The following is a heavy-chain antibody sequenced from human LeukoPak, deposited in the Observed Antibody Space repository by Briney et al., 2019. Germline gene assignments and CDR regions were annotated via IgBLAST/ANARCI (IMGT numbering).Heavy chain of an antibody. D-gene: IGHD4-17*01. Sequence: GGSLRLSCAASGFPFSTYAMSWVRQAPGKGLEGVSSIRGSDGSTYYADSVKGRFAISRDNSKNTLYLQMNSLRAEDTAVYYCAKDVYGDYGGLDYWGQGTLVTVSS. CDR2: IRGSDGST. J-gene: IGHJ4*02. CDR1: GFPFSTYA. V-gene: IGHV3-23*01. CDR3: AKDVYGDYGGLDY.